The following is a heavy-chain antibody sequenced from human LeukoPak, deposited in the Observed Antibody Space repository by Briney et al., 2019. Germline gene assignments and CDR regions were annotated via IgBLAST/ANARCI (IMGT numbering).Heavy chain of an antibody. D-gene: IGHD5-18*01. V-gene: IGHV3-7*01. CDR2: IKKDGSEK. Sequence: PGGSLRLSCAASGFTFSSYYMSWVRQAPGKGLEWVANIKKDGSEKYYVDSVKGRFTISRDNAKTSLYLQMISLRAEDTAVYYCARHLSGVTGYTYGRGIDYWGQGTLVTVPS. J-gene: IGHJ4*02. CDR3: ARHLSGVTGYTYGRGIDY. CDR1: GFTFSSYY.